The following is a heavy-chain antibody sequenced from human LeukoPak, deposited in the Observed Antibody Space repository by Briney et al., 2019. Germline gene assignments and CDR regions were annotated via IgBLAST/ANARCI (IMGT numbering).Heavy chain of an antibody. CDR3: AREGSATFDY. CDR2: ISSSGSTI. D-gene: IGHD5-24*01. J-gene: IGHJ4*02. V-gene: IGHV3-48*03. Sequence: GGSLRLSCAASGFTFSSYEMNWVRQAPGKGLEWVSYISSSGSTIYYADSVKGRFTISRDNSKNTLYLQMNSLRAEDTAEYYCAREGSATFDYWGQGTLVTVSS. CDR1: GFTFSSYE.